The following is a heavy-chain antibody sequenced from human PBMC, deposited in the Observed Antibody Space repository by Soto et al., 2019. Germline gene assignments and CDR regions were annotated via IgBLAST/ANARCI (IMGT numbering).Heavy chain of an antibody. J-gene: IGHJ4*02. CDR1: GFSFSSYG. CDR3: EHRSPVSTYYFDY. V-gene: IGHV3-23*01. CDR2: ISGGGGTT. Sequence: EVQLLESVGDLVQPGGSLRLSCAASGFSFSSYGMSWVRQAPGKGLEWVSSISGGGGTTYYADSVKGRFTISRDNSKNTLYLQMNSLKVEDTAVYDCEHRSPVSTYYFDYWGQGTLVTVSS.